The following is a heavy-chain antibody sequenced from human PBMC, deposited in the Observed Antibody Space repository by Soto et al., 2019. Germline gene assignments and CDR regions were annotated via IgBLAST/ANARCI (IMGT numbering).Heavy chain of an antibody. Sequence: EVQLVETGGGLIQPGGSLRLSCAASGFTVSSNYMSWVRQAPGKGLEWVSVIYSGDITYYADSVKGRFTISRDNSKNTLSLQMNSLRAEDTAVYYGARDLRDSDFWSSYGMDVWGQGTTVTVSS. D-gene: IGHD3-3*01. V-gene: IGHV3-53*02. CDR1: GFTVSSNY. J-gene: IGHJ6*02. CDR2: IYSGDIT. CDR3: ARDLRDSDFWSSYGMDV.